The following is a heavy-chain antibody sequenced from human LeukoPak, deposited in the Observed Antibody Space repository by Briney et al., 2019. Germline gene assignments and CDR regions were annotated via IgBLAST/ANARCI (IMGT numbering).Heavy chain of an antibody. D-gene: IGHD5-18*01. J-gene: IGHJ4*02. CDR3: AKGKGIQLWLLDY. V-gene: IGHV3-23*01. CDR2: ISGSGGST. CDR1: GFTFSSYA. Sequence: GGSLRLSYAASGFTFSSYAMSWVRQAPGKGLEWVSAISGSGGSTYYADSVKGRFTISRDNSKNTLYLQMNSLRAEDTAVYYCAKGKGIQLWLLDYWGQGTLVTVSS.